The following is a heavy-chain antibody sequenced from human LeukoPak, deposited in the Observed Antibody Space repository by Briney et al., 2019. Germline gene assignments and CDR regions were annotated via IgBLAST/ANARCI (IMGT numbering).Heavy chain of an antibody. V-gene: IGHV4-59*01. CDR1: GGSISSYY. J-gene: IGHJ3*02. CDR3: ARYEYRDAFDI. CDR2: IYYSGST. D-gene: IGHD5-12*01. Sequence: SETLSLTCTVSGGSISSYYWSWIRQPPGKGLEWIGYIYYSGSTNYNPSLKSRVTISVDTSKNQFSLKLSSVTAADTAVYYCARYEYRDAFDIWGQGTMVTVSS.